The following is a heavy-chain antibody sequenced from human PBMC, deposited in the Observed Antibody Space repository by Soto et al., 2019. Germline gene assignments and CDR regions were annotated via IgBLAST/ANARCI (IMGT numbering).Heavy chain of an antibody. J-gene: IGHJ6*02. V-gene: IGHV4-34*12. D-gene: IGHD1-26*01. Sequence: SETLSLTCAVYGGSFSAYYWSWVRQPPGKGLEWIGEIIHSESTKYNPSLKSRVTISVDTSKNQFSLKLSAVTAADTAVYYCARQRPTDGRWEFANYYGMDVWGQGTPVTVSS. CDR3: ARQRPTDGRWEFANYYGMDV. CDR2: IIHSEST. CDR1: GGSFSAYY.